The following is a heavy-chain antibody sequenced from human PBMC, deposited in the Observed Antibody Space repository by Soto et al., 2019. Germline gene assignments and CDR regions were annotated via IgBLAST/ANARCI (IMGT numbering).Heavy chain of an antibody. V-gene: IGHV4-39*01. J-gene: IGHJ4*02. Sequence: QLQLQESGPGLVKPSETMSLTCTVSGGSITSSYYWGWIRQPPGKGLEWIGSIYYSGSTYYNPSLKRRVTISVDTSKTQSSLKLRSVTAADTAVYYSATIPATTILTDYWGQGTLVTVSS. D-gene: IGHD2-2*02. CDR1: GGSITSSYY. CDR3: ATIPATTILTDY. CDR2: IYYSGST.